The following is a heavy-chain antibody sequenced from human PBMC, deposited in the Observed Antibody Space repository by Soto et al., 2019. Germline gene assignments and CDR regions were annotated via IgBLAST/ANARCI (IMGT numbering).Heavy chain of an antibody. V-gene: IGHV4-59*01. CDR1: GGSISSYY. CDR3: KREQSDDNYFDP. Sequence: SETLSLTCTVSGGSISSYYWSWIRQPPGKGLEWIGYIYYSGGTNYNPSLKSRVTISLDKSKSQFSLRLISVTAADTAVYYCKREQSDDNYFDPWGQGTLVTVSS. CDR2: IYYSGGT. J-gene: IGHJ5*02. D-gene: IGHD6-19*01.